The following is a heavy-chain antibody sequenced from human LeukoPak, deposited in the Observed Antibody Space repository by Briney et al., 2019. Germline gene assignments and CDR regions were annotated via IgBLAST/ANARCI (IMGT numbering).Heavy chain of an antibody. CDR1: GFTFSTYS. D-gene: IGHD1-26*01. Sequence: GGSLRLSCAASGFTFSTYSMNWVRQAPGKGLQWVSSITRSSYIYYADSVKGRFTISRDNAKNSLFLQMNSLRAEDTAVYYCARDPYSGSYGNYYYYFMDVWGKGTTVTISS. J-gene: IGHJ6*03. CDR3: ARDPYSGSYGNYYYYFMDV. CDR2: ITRSSYI. V-gene: IGHV3-21*01.